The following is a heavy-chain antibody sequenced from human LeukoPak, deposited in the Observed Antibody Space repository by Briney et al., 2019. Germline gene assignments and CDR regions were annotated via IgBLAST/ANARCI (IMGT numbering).Heavy chain of an antibody. Sequence: PGGSLRLSCAASGFTFSNYGMHWVRQAPGKGLEWVAIISFDGSNKYYADSVKGRFTTSRDNSKNTLYLQMNSLRAEDTAVYYCARGYCSSTSCVWFDPWGQGTLVTVSS. CDR3: ARGYCSSTSCVWFDP. CDR1: GFTFSNYG. V-gene: IGHV3-30*03. D-gene: IGHD2-2*01. CDR2: ISFDGSNK. J-gene: IGHJ5*02.